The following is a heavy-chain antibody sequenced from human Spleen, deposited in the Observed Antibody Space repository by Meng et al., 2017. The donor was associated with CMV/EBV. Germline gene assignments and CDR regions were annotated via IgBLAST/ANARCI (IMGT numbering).Heavy chain of an antibody. D-gene: IGHD1-26*01. V-gene: IGHV3-23*01. J-gene: IGHJ5*02. CDR1: GFTVSNNY. Sequence: ASGFTVSNNYMSWVRQAPGKGLEWVSRISSSGGITYHADSVKGRFTISRDNSKNTLYLHMNSLRADDTAVYYCARDKVGTTVNWFDPWGQGTLVTVSS. CDR2: ISSSGGIT. CDR3: ARDKVGTTVNWFDP.